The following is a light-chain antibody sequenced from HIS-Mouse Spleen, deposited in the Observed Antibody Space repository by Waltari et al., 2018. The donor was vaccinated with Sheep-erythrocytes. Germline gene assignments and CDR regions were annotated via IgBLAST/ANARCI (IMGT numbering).Light chain of an antibody. CDR2: DVS. V-gene: IGLV2-14*03. J-gene: IGLJ1*01. CDR3: SSYTSSSTYV. Sequence: SPGQSITISCTGTSSDVGGYNYVSWYQQHPGKAPKLMIYDVSNRPSGVSNRFSGSKSCNTASLTISGLQAEDEADYYCSSYTSSSTYVFGTGTKVTVL. CDR1: SSDVGGYNY.